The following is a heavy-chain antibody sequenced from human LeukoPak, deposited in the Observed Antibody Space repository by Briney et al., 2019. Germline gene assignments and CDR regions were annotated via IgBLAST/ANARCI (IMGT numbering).Heavy chain of an antibody. CDR1: GDSVSSNSAA. CDR2: TYYRSKWYN. J-gene: IGHJ6*03. CDR3: ARDLESSWYGVFYYYYMDV. Sequence: SQTLSLTCAISGDSVSSNSAAWNWIRQSPSRGLEWLGRTYYRSKWYNDYAVSVKSRITINPDTSKNQFSLQLNSVTPEDTAVYYCARDLESSWYGVFYYYYMDVWGKGTTVTVSS. V-gene: IGHV6-1*01. D-gene: IGHD6-13*01.